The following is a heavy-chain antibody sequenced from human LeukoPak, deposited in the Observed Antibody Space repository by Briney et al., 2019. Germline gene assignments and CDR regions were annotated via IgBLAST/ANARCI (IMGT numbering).Heavy chain of an antibody. V-gene: IGHV3-23*01. CDR3: AREHLIVVVPAAVDY. CDR2: ISGRGSST. D-gene: IGHD2-2*01. Sequence: GASLRLSCAASGFTFSSFALTWVRQAPGKGLEWASVISGRGSSTFYADSVKGRFTISRDNSKNTLYLQMNSLRAEDTAVYYCAREHLIVVVPAAVDYWGQGTLVTVSS. J-gene: IGHJ4*02. CDR1: GFTFSSFA.